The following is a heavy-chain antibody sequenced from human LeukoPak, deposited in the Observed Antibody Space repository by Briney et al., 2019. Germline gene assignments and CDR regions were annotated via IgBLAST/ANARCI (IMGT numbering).Heavy chain of an antibody. CDR3: ARGALAIGGSDYFGY. D-gene: IGHD5-12*01. CDR1: GGSISSSSYS. V-gene: IGHV4-39*01. J-gene: IGHJ4*02. Sequence: SETLSLTCTVSGGSISSSSYSWTWIRQPPGKGLEWIGSIHYDGNTYYKPSLRSRVTISVDTSNQFSLKLNSMTAADTAVYYCARGALAIGGSDYFGYWGQGTLVTVSS. CDR2: IHYDGNT.